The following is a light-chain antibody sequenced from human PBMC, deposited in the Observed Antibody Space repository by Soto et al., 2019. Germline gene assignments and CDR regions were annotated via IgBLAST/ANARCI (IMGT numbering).Light chain of an antibody. J-gene: IGKJ1*01. CDR2: LSS. CDR1: QRLLHSKGYHY. V-gene: IGKV2-28*01. Sequence: TQPPLSLPFTPVEPASISCRSSQRLLHSKGYHYLDWSLQTPGHSPHLLIFLSSTRASAVPARFSGSGSGTDFTLKISTVEAEHVGVYYCMKALQTPWTFRQGNKVDIK. CDR3: MKALQTPWT.